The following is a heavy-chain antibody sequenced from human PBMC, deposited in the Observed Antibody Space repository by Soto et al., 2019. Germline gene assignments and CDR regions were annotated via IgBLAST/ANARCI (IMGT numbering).Heavy chain of an antibody. J-gene: IGHJ5*02. V-gene: IGHV3-23*01. CDR2: ISGSGGST. D-gene: IGHD2-2*01. Sequence: PGGSLRLSCAASGFTFSSYAMSWVRQAPGKGLEWVSAISGSGGSTYYADSVKGRFTISRDNSKNTLYLQMNSLRAEDTAVYYCAKSALIAGRSSTSLPPTWFDPWGQGTLVTVSS. CDR1: GFTFSSYA. CDR3: AKSALIAGRSSTSLPPTWFDP.